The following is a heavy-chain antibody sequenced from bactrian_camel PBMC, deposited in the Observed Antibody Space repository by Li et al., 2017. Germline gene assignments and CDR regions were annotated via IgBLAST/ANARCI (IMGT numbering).Heavy chain of an antibody. CDR3: ATDLWTGLPLGWIYIPDY. Sequence: HVQLVESGGSSVRAGGALRLSCAASGYIYSTNDMGWFRQAPGKEREWVAAIYKDGDITYYADSVKGRFTISRDNAKNTLYLQMSSMKTEDTAVHYCATDLWTGLPLGWIYIPDYWGQGTQVAVS. CDR1: GYIYSTND. V-gene: IGHV3S54*01. D-gene: IGHD3*01. J-gene: IGHJ4*01. CDR2: IYKDGDIT.